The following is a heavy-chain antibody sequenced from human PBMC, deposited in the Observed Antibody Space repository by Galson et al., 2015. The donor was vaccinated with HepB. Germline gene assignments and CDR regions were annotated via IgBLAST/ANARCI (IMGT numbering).Heavy chain of an antibody. CDR2: ITTDGST. CDR3: ATGRGFLLRS. J-gene: IGHJ5*02. V-gene: IGHV3-53*01. D-gene: IGHD3-22*01. CDR1: GFTVSSDY. Sequence: SLRLSCATSGFTVSSDYVHWVRQAPGKGLGWVSVITTDGSTYYADSVKGRFTISRDSSKNTVSLQMNSLRADDTAVYYCATGRGFLLRSWGQGTLVTVSS.